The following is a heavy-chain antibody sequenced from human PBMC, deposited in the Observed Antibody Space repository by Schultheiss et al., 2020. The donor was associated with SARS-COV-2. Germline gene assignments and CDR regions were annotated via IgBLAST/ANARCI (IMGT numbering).Heavy chain of an antibody. CDR3: ASVTYYYDSSGYYDY. J-gene: IGHJ4*02. Sequence: GGSLRLSCAASGFTFSSYGMHWVRQAPGKGLEWVSYISSSSSTIYYADSVKGRFTISRDNAKNSLYLQMNSLRDEDTAVYYCASVTYYYDSSGYYDYWGQGTLVTVSS. D-gene: IGHD3-22*01. V-gene: IGHV3-48*02. CDR1: GFTFSSYG. CDR2: ISSSSSTI.